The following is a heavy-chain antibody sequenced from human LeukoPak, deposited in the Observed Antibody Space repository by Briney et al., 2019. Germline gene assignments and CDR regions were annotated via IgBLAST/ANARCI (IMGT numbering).Heavy chain of an antibody. CDR2: ISSSGSTI. CDR3: AELGITMIGGV. CDR1: GFTFSNYE. Sequence: GSLRLSCAASGFTFSNYEMNWVRQAPGKGLEWVSYISSSGSTIYYADSVKGRFTISRDNAKNSLYLQMNSLRAEDTAVYYCAELGITMIGGVWGKGTTVTISS. V-gene: IGHV3-48*03. J-gene: IGHJ6*04. D-gene: IGHD3-10*02.